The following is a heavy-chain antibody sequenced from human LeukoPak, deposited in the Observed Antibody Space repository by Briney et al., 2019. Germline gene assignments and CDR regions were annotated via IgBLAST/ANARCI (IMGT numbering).Heavy chain of an antibody. CDR1: GFTFSSYG. CDR2: ITGSGGTI. V-gene: IGHV3-23*01. Sequence: GGSLRLSCAASGFTFSSYGMSWIRQVPGKGLEWVSGITGSGGTIHYADSVKGRFTISRDNSKNTLSLQMNSLRAEDAAVYYCAKGGGSYWYFDLWGRGTVVTVSS. J-gene: IGHJ2*01. CDR3: AKGGGSYWYFDL.